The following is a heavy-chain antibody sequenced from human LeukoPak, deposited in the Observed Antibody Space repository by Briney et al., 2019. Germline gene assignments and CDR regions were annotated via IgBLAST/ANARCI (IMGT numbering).Heavy chain of an antibody. V-gene: IGHV3-30-3*01. D-gene: IGHD3-10*01. CDR2: ISYDGSNK. CDR3: ASRLWFGREDLRDYFDY. J-gene: IGHJ4*02. Sequence: GGSLRLSCAASGFTFSSYAMHWVCQAPGKGLEWVAVISYDGSNKYYADSVKGRFTISRDNSKNTLYLQMNSLRAEDTAVYYCASRLWFGREDLRDYFDYWGQGTLVTVSS. CDR1: GFTFSSYA.